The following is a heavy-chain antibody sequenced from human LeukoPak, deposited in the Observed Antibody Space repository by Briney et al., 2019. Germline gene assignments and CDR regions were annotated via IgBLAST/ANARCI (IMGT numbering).Heavy chain of an antibody. J-gene: IGHJ4*02. CDR1: GGSISSGSYY. CDR3: AREGGGYYYDSSGYYDY. V-gene: IGHV4-61*02. D-gene: IGHD3-22*01. Sequence: SQTLSLTCSVSGGSISSGSYYWSWIRQPAGKGLEWIGRICTSGSTNYNPSLKSRVTISVDTSKNQFSRKLSAVTAADTAVYYCAREGGGYYYDSSGYYDYWGQGTLVTVSS. CDR2: ICTSGST.